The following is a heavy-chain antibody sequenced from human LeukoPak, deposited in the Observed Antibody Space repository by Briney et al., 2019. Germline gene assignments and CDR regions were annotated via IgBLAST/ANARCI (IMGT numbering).Heavy chain of an antibody. CDR2: IGAYNGNT. Sequence: ASVKVSCKASGYTFTSYGISWVRQAPGQGLEWMGWIGAYNGNTNYAQKLQGRVTMTTDTSTSTAYMELRSLRSDDTAVYYCAAQLNYYDSSGHPNNYFDYWGQGTLVTVSS. D-gene: IGHD3-22*01. J-gene: IGHJ4*02. CDR1: GYTFTSYG. CDR3: AAQLNYYDSSGHPNNYFDY. V-gene: IGHV1-18*01.